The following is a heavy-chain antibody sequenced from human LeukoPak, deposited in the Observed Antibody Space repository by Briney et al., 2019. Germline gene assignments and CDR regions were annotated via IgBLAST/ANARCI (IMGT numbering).Heavy chain of an antibody. CDR2: ISGSDGTT. J-gene: IGHJ4*02. Sequence: PGGSLRLSCAASGFTFSSYAMSWVRQAPGKGLEWVSAISGSDGTTYYADSAKGRFTISRDSSKNTLYLQMHNLRAEDTAVYYCAKGMLVGSGSYDYWGQGTLVTVSS. CDR3: AKGMLVGSGSYDY. CDR1: GFTFSSYA. V-gene: IGHV3-23*01. D-gene: IGHD3-10*01.